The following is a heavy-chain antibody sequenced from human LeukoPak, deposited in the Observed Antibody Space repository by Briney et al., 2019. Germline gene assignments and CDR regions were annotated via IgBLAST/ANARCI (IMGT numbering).Heavy chain of an antibody. CDR2: INTDGSST. CDR1: GFTFSDYW. Sequence: PGGSLRLSCAASGFTFSDYWMHWVRQAPGKGLVWVSRINTDGSSTTYADSVKGRFTISRDNAKNTLYLQMNSLRAEDTAVCYCARPMIVVVITSSPFDYWGQGTLVTVSS. D-gene: IGHD3-22*01. J-gene: IGHJ4*02. CDR3: ARPMIVVVITSSPFDY. V-gene: IGHV3-74*01.